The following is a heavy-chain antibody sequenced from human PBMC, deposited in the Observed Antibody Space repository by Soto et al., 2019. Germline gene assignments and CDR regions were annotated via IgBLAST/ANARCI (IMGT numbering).Heavy chain of an antibody. Sequence: QVQLVVSGGGVVEPGRSLRLSCAASGFSFGRYGIHWVRQAPGKGLEWVAVISYDESTTFYTDSVRGRFTISRGNSKNTLFLEMYRLLPEDTAVYYCSKARIGRYDADAFDVWGQATMVSVSS. CDR2: ISYDESTT. V-gene: IGHV3-30*18. J-gene: IGHJ3*01. CDR3: SKARIGRYDADAFDV. CDR1: GFSFGRYG. D-gene: IGHD2-15*01.